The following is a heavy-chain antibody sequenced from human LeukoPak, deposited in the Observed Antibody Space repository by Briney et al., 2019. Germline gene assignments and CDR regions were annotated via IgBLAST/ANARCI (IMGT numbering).Heavy chain of an antibody. CDR1: GFTFSSYS. V-gene: IGHV3-21*01. CDR3: QAEDGIRDFDWLLSTLDAFDI. J-gene: IGHJ3*02. D-gene: IGHD3-9*01. CDR2: ISSSSSYI. Sequence: VWSLIVSCAASGFTFSSYSMNWVRQAPGKGLKWVSSISSSSSYIYYADSVKGRFTISRDNAKNSLYLQMNSLRAEDTAVFFFQAEDGIRDFDWLLSTLDAFDIWGQGTMVTVSS.